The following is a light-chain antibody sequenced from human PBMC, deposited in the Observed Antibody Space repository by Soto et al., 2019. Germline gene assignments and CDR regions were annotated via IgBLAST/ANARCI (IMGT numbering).Light chain of an antibody. Sequence: QSVFAHPPSASWTPGQRVTLSCSGSSSNIGSNYVYWYQQLPGTAPKLLIYSNNQRPSGVPDRFSGSKSGTSASLAISGLRSEDEADYYCAAWDDSLSKDFGTGTKVTVL. CDR2: SNN. V-gene: IGLV1-47*02. J-gene: IGLJ1*01. CDR3: AAWDDSLSKD. CDR1: SSNIGSNY.